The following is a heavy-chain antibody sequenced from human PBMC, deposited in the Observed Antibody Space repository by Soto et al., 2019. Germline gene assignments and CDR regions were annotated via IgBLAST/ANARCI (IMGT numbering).Heavy chain of an antibody. Sequence: SGATLLNPTQTLTLTGTFSGFSLSTSGVGVGWIRQPPGQALEWLALIYWNDDKRYSPSLKSRLTITKDTSKNQVVLTMTNMDPVDTATYYCAHRRIQLWLPQYYYSGMDVWRQGTTVTVSS. V-gene: IGHV2-5*01. CDR2: IYWNDDK. J-gene: IGHJ6*02. CDR1: GFSLSTSGVG. CDR3: AHRRIQLWLPQYYYSGMDV. D-gene: IGHD5-18*01.